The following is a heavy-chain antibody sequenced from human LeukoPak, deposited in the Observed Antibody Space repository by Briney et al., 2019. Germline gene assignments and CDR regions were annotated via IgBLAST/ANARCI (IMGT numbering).Heavy chain of an antibody. CDR3: ASENY. Sequence: GGSLRLSCAASGFTFSSYGMHWVRQAPGKGLEWVANIKQDGSGKYYVDSVKGRFTISRDNAKNSLYLQMNSLRAEDTAVYYCASENYWGQGTLVTVSS. CDR1: GFTFSSYG. J-gene: IGHJ4*02. CDR2: IKQDGSGK. V-gene: IGHV3-7*01.